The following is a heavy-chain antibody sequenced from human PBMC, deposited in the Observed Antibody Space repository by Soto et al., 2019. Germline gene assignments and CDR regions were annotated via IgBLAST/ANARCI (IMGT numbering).Heavy chain of an antibody. CDR2: INSAGYNS. J-gene: IGHJ4*02. V-gene: IGHV3-23*01. CDR3: ARAVPANFAS. Sequence: GGSLRLSCAASGFTFSDYFMSWVRQAPGKGLEWVSGINSAGYNSYYAGSVGGRFTISRDNSKNTVYLQMKSLSAEDTAVYYCARAVPANFASRGRGTLVTVSS. CDR1: GFTFSDYF. D-gene: IGHD2-2*01.